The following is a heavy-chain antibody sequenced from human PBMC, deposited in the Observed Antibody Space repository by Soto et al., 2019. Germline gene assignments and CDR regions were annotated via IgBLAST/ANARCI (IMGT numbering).Heavy chain of an antibody. CDR3: ARGRIVVVVAATNAFDI. D-gene: IGHD2-15*01. Sequence: ASVKVSCKASGYTFTSYYMHCVRQAPGQGLEWMGIINPSGGSTSYAQKFQGRVTMTRDTSTSTVYMELSSLRSEDTAVYYCARGRIVVVVAATNAFDIWGQGTMVTVS. CDR2: INPSGGST. J-gene: IGHJ3*02. CDR1: GYTFTSYY. V-gene: IGHV1-46*01.